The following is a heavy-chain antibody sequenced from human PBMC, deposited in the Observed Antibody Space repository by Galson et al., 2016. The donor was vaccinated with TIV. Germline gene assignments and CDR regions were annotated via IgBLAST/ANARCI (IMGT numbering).Heavy chain of an antibody. Sequence: SLRLSCAASGFTFSAYAVNWVRQAPGKGLEWVSGIGGIGTSPYYAGSVKGRFTISRDNSRNTLYLQMNSLRAEDTALYYCAKDAQWLPAAYFDYWGQGIPVTVSS. CDR2: IGGIGTSP. CDR1: GFTFSAYA. D-gene: IGHD6-19*01. CDR3: AKDAQWLPAAYFDY. V-gene: IGHV3-23*01. J-gene: IGHJ4*02.